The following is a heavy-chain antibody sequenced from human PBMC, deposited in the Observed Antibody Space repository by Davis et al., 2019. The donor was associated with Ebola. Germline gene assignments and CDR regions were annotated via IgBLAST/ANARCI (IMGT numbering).Heavy chain of an antibody. D-gene: IGHD5-12*01. V-gene: IGHV3-23*01. Sequence: GESLKISCAASGFTFSNYAMTWVRQAPGKGLEWVSSITCIYGTTYCSDSVKGRFTISRDNSKNTLYLQMNSLRAEDTAVYYCAKVLQATNLLGTTYYYYALDVWGQGTTVTVS. CDR1: GFTFSNYA. CDR2: ITCIYGTT. CDR3: AKVLQATNLLGTTYYYYALDV. J-gene: IGHJ6*02.